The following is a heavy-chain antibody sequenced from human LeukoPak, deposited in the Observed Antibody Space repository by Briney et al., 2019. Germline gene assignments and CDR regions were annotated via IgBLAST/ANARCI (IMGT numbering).Heavy chain of an antibody. J-gene: IGHJ6*03. CDR2: ISSSSSTI. Sequence: GGSLRLSCAASGFTFSSYSMNWVRQAPGKGLEWVSYISSSSSTIYYADSVKGRFTISRDNAKNSLYLQMNSLRAEVTAVYYCARSAPEVYCSSTSCYLPQNYYYYYMDVWGKGTTVTVSS. CDR3: ARSAPEVYCSSTSCYLPQNYYYYYMDV. V-gene: IGHV3-48*01. D-gene: IGHD2-2*01. CDR1: GFTFSSYS.